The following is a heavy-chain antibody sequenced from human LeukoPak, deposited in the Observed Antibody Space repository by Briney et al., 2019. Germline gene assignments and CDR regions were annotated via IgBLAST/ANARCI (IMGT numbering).Heavy chain of an antibody. J-gene: IGHJ4*02. D-gene: IGHD4-23*01. Sequence: PGGSLRLSCAASGFTFSSYAMTWVRQAPGKGLEWVSVIGYSGGDIQYADSVKGRFTISRDYSKNTLYLQMNSLRVEDTAVYYCAKYAPPTTVVTRFFDYWGQGTLVTVSS. CDR3: AKYAPPTTVVTRFFDY. CDR1: GFTFSSYA. V-gene: IGHV3-23*01. CDR2: IGYSGGDI.